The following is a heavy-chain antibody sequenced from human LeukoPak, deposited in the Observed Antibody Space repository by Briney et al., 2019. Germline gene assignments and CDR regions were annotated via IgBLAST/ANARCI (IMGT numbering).Heavy chain of an antibody. D-gene: IGHD6-13*01. Sequence: SVNVSCKASGGTFNSYPISWVRQAPGQGLEWMGGIIPIFGTANYAQKFQGRVTITADKSTSTAYMELSSLRSEDTAVYYCARGGYSGRGGVFDYWGQGTLVTVSS. CDR1: GGTFNSYP. CDR2: IIPIFGTA. CDR3: ARGGYSGRGGVFDY. J-gene: IGHJ4*02. V-gene: IGHV1-69*06.